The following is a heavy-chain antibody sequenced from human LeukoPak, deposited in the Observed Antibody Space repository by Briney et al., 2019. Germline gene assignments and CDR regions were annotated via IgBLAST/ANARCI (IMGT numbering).Heavy chain of an antibody. V-gene: IGHV4-39*07. CDR1: GGSISSSSYY. CDR3: ARGTPMVRGVVWFDP. D-gene: IGHD3-10*01. Sequence: SETLSLTCTVSGGSISSSSYYWGWIRQPPGKGLEWIGSIYYSGSTYYNPSLKSRVTISVDTSKNQFSLKLSSVTAADTAVYYCARGTPMVRGVVWFDPWGQGTLVTVSS. CDR2: IYYSGST. J-gene: IGHJ5*02.